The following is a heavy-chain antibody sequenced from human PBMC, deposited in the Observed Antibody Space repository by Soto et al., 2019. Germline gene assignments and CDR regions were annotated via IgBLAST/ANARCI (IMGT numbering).Heavy chain of an antibody. D-gene: IGHD6-19*01. CDR2: ISGDGGGT. Sequence: GWYLKTSCVAYGFVCTNYALTWVRQVPGKGPEWVSAISGDGGGTYFADSVKGRFAISRDNSKNTLYLQMNSLRAGDTAVYYCAKAQEWSIRWLAWGKGARVIV. J-gene: IGHJ6*01. CDR3: AKAQEWSIRWLA. V-gene: IGHV3-23*01. CDR1: GFVCTNYA.